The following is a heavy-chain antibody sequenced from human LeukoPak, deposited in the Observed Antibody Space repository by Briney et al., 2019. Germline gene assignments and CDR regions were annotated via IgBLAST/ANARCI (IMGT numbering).Heavy chain of an antibody. Sequence: PGGSLRLSCAASGFTFSSYSMNWVRQAPGKGLEWVSYISSRSSAIYYADSAKGRFTISRDNAKNSLYLQMNSLRAEDTAVYYCATSRITIFGVESLDYWGQGTLVTVSS. V-gene: IGHV3-48*04. J-gene: IGHJ4*02. CDR1: GFTFSSYS. CDR2: ISSRSSAI. D-gene: IGHD3-3*01. CDR3: ATSRITIFGVESLDY.